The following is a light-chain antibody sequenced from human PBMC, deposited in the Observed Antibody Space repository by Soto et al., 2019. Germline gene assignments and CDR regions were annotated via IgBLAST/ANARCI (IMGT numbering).Light chain of an antibody. CDR1: SSNNGNNY. CDR2: DNN. J-gene: IGLJ1*01. Sequence: QSVLTQPPSVSAAPGQKVTISCSGSSSNNGNNYVSWYQQLPGTAPKLLIYDNNKRPSGIPDRFSGSKSGTSAPLGITGFQTGDEADYYCGTWDSSLSAGVFGTGTKVTVL. CDR3: GTWDSSLSAGV. V-gene: IGLV1-51*01.